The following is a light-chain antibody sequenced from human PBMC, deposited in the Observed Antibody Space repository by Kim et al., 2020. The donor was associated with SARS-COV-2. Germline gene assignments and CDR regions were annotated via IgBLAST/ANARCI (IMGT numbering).Light chain of an antibody. J-gene: IGLJ2*01. CDR1: SSNIGSNT. CDR2: SNN. CDR3: AVWDDSLKGV. Sequence: PGQRVTISCSGSSSNIGSNTVNWYQQLPGTAPKLLIYSNNQRPSGVPDRFSGSKSGTSASLAISGLQSEDEADYYCAVWDDSLKGVFGGGTQLTVL. V-gene: IGLV1-44*01.